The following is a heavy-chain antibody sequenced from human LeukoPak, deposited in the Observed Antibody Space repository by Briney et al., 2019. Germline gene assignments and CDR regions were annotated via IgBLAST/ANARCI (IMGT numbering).Heavy chain of an antibody. J-gene: IGHJ5*02. Sequence: SETLSLTCSVSGGSISSFYCNWIRQPAGKGLEWIGRIYTSGTTTYNPSLKSRVTMSVDTSKNQSSLKLSSVTAADTAVYYCARDSGTTGEVRFDPWGQGTLVTVSS. V-gene: IGHV4-4*07. D-gene: IGHD3-10*01. CDR2: IYTSGTT. CDR3: ARDSGTTGEVRFDP. CDR1: GGSISSFY.